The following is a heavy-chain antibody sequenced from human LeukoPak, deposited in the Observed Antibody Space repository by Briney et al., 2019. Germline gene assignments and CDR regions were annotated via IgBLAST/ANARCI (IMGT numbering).Heavy chain of an antibody. CDR2: MLQGGST. J-gene: IGHJ3*01. V-gene: IGHV3-53*01. CDR3: AKDETDYYDNSGGAFDV. D-gene: IGHD3-22*01. CDR1: GFVVSSKY. Sequence: GGSLRLSCAASGFVVSSKYMTWVRLAPGRGPEWVSLMLQGGSTYYADSVKGRFTISRDNSKNTLYLQMNSLRDEDTAVYYCAKDETDYYDNSGGAFDVWGQGTMVTVSS.